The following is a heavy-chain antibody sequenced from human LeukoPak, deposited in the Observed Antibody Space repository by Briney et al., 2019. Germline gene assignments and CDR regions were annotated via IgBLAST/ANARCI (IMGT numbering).Heavy chain of an antibody. J-gene: IGHJ4*02. CDR1: GYTFTNYG. D-gene: IGHD5-24*01. CDR3: ARDKTRDSYSGRFRVDY. CDR2: ISPYSGNT. V-gene: IGHV1-18*01. Sequence: ASVKVSCKASGYTFTNYGISWVRQAPGQGLEWMGWISPYSGNTDYAQKLQGRVAVTTDTSTSTAYMERRSLRSDDTAVYYCARDKTRDSYSGRFRVDYWGQGTLVTVSS.